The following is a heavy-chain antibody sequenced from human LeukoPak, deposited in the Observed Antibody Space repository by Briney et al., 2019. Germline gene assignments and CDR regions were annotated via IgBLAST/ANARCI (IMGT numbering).Heavy chain of an antibody. Sequence: ASVTVSCKALGYSFTSYYIHWVRQAPGQGLEWMGIINPSGGGTPYAQKFQGRVTMTRDTSTSTVYMELSSLRSEDTAIYYCATSSSGWYTDYWGQGTLVTVSS. D-gene: IGHD6-19*01. CDR3: ATSSSGWYTDY. V-gene: IGHV1-46*01. CDR2: INPSGGGT. J-gene: IGHJ4*02. CDR1: GYSFTSYY.